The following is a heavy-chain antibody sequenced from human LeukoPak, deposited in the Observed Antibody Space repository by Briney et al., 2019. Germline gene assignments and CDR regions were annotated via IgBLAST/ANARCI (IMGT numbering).Heavy chain of an antibody. CDR1: GGSISRSSYY. CDR2: IYYSGST. J-gene: IGHJ4*02. D-gene: IGHD3-10*01. V-gene: IGHV4-39*07. Sequence: SETLSLTCTVSGGSISRSSYYWGWIRQPPGKGLEWIGSIYYSGSTYYNPSLKSRVTISVDTSKNQFSLKLSSVTAADTAVYYCARMGDDYYGSGEADYWGQGTLVTVSS. CDR3: ARMGDDYYGSGEADY.